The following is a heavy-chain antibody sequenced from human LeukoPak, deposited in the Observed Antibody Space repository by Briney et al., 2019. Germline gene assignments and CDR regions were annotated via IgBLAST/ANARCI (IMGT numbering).Heavy chain of an antibody. CDR1: GFTFSNYW. Sequence: GGSLRLSCAASGFTFSNYWLNWARQAPGKGLEWVANIKQDGSEKYYVDSVKGRFTISRDNAKNSLFLQMNSLRAEDTAVYYCARTIMGGGALDYWGQGTLVTVSS. CDR3: ARTIMGGGALDY. CDR2: IKQDGSEK. J-gene: IGHJ4*02. D-gene: IGHD3-10*01. V-gene: IGHV3-7*03.